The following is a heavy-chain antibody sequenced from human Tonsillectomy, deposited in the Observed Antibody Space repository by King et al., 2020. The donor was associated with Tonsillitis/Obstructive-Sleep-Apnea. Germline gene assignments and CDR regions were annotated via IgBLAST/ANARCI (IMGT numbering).Heavy chain of an antibody. Sequence: QLVQSGAEVNKPGASVKVSCKASGYTFTNYYIHWVRQAPGQGLEWMGIINPSGGSTSYAQKFQGRVTMTRDTSTSTVYMELSSLRSEDTAVFYCARTRSSSGWYGRGGYYYGMDVWGQGTTVTVSS. CDR1: GYTFTNYY. J-gene: IGHJ6*02. CDR2: INPSGGST. D-gene: IGHD6-13*01. V-gene: IGHV1-46*01. CDR3: ARTRSSSGWYGRGGYYYGMDV.